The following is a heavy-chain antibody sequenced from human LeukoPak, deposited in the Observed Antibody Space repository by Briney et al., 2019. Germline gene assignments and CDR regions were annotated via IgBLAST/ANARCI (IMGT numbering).Heavy chain of an antibody. J-gene: IGHJ4*02. CDR2: TNPDGSRP. D-gene: IGHD3-22*01. V-gene: IGHV3-74*01. Sequence: GGSLRLSCAPSGFTFSTYWMHWVRQAPRRGLVWVSRTNPDGSRPDYADSVKGRFTISRDNAKSTLYLQMNRLRAEDTAVYYCAKDLRGYRDYWGQGTLVTVSS. CDR1: GFTFSTYW. CDR3: AKDLRGYRDY.